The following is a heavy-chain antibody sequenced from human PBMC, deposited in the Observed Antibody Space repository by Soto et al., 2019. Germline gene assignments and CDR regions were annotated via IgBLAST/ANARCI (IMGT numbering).Heavy chain of an antibody. CDR1: GYTFNIYG. Sequence: QVQLVQSGAEMKKPGASVKVSCKSSGYTFNIYGIHWLRQAPGQSLERMGWINGGTGNVEYSQRFQDRVIISRDTSASTDYMEVSRLTFDDTAIYRCARATIPSQPKGLDVWGQGTAVIVSS. CDR3: ARATIPSQPKGLDV. J-gene: IGHJ6*02. V-gene: IGHV1-3*01. CDR2: INGGTGNV. D-gene: IGHD2-2*02.